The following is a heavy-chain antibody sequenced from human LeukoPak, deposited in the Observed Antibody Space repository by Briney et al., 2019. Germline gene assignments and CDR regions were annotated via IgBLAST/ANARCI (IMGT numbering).Heavy chain of an antibody. Sequence: GESLQISCKGSGYSFTSYWIGWVRQLPGKGLEWMGIIYPGDSDIRYSPSFQGQVTISADKSISTAYLQWSSLKASDTAMYYCARCEWELLPMGGDYWGQGTLVTVSS. D-gene: IGHD1-26*01. CDR3: ARCEWELLPMGGDY. J-gene: IGHJ4*02. CDR2: IYPGDSDI. V-gene: IGHV5-51*01. CDR1: GYSFTSYW.